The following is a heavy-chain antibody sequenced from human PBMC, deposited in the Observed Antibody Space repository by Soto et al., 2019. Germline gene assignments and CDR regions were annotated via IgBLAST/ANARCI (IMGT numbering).Heavy chain of an antibody. J-gene: IGHJ4*02. D-gene: IGHD4-17*01. V-gene: IGHV4-39*02. Sequence: QLQLQESRPGLVKPSETLSLTCTVSGGSISSSSYYWGWIRQPPGKGLEWIGGIYYSGSTYYNPYLNSRVTISVDTSKHLFSLKLSSVTAADTAVYYCARDRYGGAFDYWGQGSLVTVCS. CDR2: IYYSGST. CDR1: GGSISSSSYY. CDR3: ARDRYGGAFDY.